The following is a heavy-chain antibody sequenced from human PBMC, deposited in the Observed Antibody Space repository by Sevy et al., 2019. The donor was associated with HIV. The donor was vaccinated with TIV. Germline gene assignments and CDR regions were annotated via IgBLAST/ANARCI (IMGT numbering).Heavy chain of an antibody. Sequence: GGSLRLSCAASGFTFSRYVMNWVRQAPGKGLEWVSSLSDNGGNTYYADSVKGRFTISRDNSKNTLYLQMNSLRAEDRAVYYWAKGTLIGAAGLDAFDVWGQGTMVTVSS. CDR1: GFTFSRYV. CDR3: AKGTLIGAAGLDAFDV. J-gene: IGHJ3*01. CDR2: LSDNGGNT. D-gene: IGHD6-13*01. V-gene: IGHV3-23*01.